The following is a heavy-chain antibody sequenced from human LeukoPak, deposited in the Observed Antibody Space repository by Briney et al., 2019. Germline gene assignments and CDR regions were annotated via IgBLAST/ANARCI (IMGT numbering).Heavy chain of an antibody. CDR3: ARFYDSSGYGDN. CDR1: GYSISSGYY. Sequence: SETLSLTCTVSGYSISSGYYWGWIRQPPGKGLEWIGSIYHSGSTNYNPSLKSRVTISVDTSKNQFSLKLSSVTAADTAVYYCARFYDSSGYGDNWGQGTLVTVSS. CDR2: IYHSGST. D-gene: IGHD3-22*01. J-gene: IGHJ4*02. V-gene: IGHV4-38-2*02.